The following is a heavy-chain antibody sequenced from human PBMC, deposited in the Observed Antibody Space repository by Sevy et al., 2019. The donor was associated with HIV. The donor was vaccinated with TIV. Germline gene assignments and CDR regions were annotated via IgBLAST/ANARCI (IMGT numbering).Heavy chain of an antibody. CDR1: GFTFSSYE. Sequence: GGSLRLSCVASGFTFSSYEMNWVRQAPGKGLEWVSYISNSGSDIHYSDSLRGRFTISRDNAKNSLFLLMNSLRAEDTAVYYCARDLPPSATTVAHFDYWGQGTLVTVSS. CDR2: ISNSGSDI. V-gene: IGHV3-48*03. D-gene: IGHD4-17*01. J-gene: IGHJ4*02. CDR3: ARDLPPSATTVAHFDY.